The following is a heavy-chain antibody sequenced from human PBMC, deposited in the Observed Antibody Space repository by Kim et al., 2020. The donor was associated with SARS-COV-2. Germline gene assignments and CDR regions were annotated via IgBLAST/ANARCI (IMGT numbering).Heavy chain of an antibody. V-gene: IGHV3-49*04. CDR1: GFTFDDFA. Sequence: GGSLRLSCSASGFTFDDFALSWVRQAPGKGLELVGFIRSKVYGGTSEFAASVKGRFTISRDASKSIAYLQMNSLKTDDTGVYYCARDGHACYSSSWYPYTFDYWGQGTLVTVSS. CDR2: IRSKVYGGTS. D-gene: IGHD6-13*01. J-gene: IGHJ4*02. CDR3: ARDGHACYSSSWYPYTFDY.